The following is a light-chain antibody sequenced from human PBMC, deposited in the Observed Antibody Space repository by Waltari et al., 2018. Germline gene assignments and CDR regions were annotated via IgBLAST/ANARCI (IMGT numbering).Light chain of an antibody. CDR1: QSMSSY. CDR3: QQSYSTPA. CDR2: AAS. V-gene: IGKV1-39*01. J-gene: IGKJ4*01. Sequence: DIQMTQSPSSLSASVGDRVTITCRASQSMSSYLNCYQQKPGKAPKLLIYAASSLQRGVPSRFSGSGSGTDFTLTISSLQPEDFATYYCQQSYSTPAFGGGTKVEIK.